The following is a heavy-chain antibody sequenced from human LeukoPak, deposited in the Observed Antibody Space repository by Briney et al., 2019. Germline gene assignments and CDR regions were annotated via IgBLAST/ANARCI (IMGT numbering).Heavy chain of an antibody. Sequence: GGSLRLSCAASGFTFDDYAMHWVRQAPGKGLEWVSLINGDGGSTYYADSVKGRFTISRDNSKKSLYLQMNSLRTEDTALYYCAKEASERLRYFDWLSPYYFDYWGQGTLVTVSS. CDR2: INGDGGST. CDR3: AKEASERLRYFDWLSPYYFDY. J-gene: IGHJ4*02. V-gene: IGHV3-43*02. D-gene: IGHD3-9*01. CDR1: GFTFDDYA.